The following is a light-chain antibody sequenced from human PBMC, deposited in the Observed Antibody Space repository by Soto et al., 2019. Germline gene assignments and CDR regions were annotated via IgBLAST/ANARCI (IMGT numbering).Light chain of an antibody. V-gene: IGKV1-9*01. J-gene: IGKJ4*01. CDR2: AAS. CDR3: QHRSTWPLT. Sequence: DIQLTQSPSSLSASVGDRVTITCRASQGISSYLVWYQQKPGKAPKLLIYAASTLQSGVPSRFSGGGSGTDFTLTISSLQPEDFATYYCQHRSTWPLTFGGGTKVEI. CDR1: QGISSY.